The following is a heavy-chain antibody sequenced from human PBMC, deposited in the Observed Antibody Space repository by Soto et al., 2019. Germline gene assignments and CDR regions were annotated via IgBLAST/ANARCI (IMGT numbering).Heavy chain of an antibody. D-gene: IGHD2-15*01. Sequence: QVQLVESGGGGVQPGGSLRLSCAASGFTFSNYAMHWVRQAPGKGLEWVAIISFDGSNRFYRDSVKGRFTISRDNSKNPLYLDMSSLRAEDTAVYFCAKDLSYCSGGSCYQHDGSDNWGQGTLVTVSS. CDR1: GFTFSNYA. CDR2: ISFDGSNR. V-gene: IGHV3-30*18. J-gene: IGHJ4*02. CDR3: AKDLSYCSGGSCYQHDGSDN.